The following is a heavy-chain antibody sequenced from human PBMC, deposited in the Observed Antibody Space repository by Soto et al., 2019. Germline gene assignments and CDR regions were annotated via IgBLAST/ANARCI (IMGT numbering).Heavy chain of an antibody. CDR2: INAGNGNT. CDR1: GYPFTSYA. V-gene: IGHV1-3*01. Sequence: GASVKVSCKASGYPFTSYAMHWVRQAPGQRLEWMGWINAGNGNTKYSQKFQGRVTITRDTSASTAYMELSSLRSEDTAVYYCARSLQDVLVQGNFDYWGQGTQVTVSS. D-gene: IGHD6-13*01. J-gene: IGHJ4*02. CDR3: ARSLQDVLVQGNFDY.